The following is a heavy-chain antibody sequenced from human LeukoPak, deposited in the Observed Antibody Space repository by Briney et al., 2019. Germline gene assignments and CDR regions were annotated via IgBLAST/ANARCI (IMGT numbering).Heavy chain of an antibody. CDR1: GFTFSSYA. V-gene: IGHV3-30-3*01. CDR3: ARESHYLGELSLFDY. Sequence: GGSLRLSCAASGFTFSSYAMHWVRQAPGKGLEWVAVISYDGSNKYYADSVKGRFTISRDNSKNTLYLQMNSLRAEDTAVYYCARESHYLGELSLFDYWGQGTLVTVSS. D-gene: IGHD3-10*01. CDR2: ISYDGSNK. J-gene: IGHJ4*02.